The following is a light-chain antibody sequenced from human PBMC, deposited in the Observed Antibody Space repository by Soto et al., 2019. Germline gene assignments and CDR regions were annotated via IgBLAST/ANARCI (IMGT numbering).Light chain of an antibody. CDR2: DVR. J-gene: IGLJ2*01. CDR3: SSSTSSSTVI. V-gene: IGLV2-14*01. Sequence: QSVLTQPASVSGSPGQSITISCTGTSSDVGGYNYISWYQQHPGKAPKFIIYDVRNRPSGVSNRFSGSRSGNTASLTISGLQAEDEADYYCSSSTSSSTVIFGGGTKLTVL. CDR1: SSDVGGYNY.